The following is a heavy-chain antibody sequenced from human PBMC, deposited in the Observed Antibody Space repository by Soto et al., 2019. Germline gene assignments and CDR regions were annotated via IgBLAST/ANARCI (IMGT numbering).Heavy chain of an antibody. CDR1: GGTFSSYA. CDR3: ARLSILWFGELSGDYYYYGMDV. V-gene: IGHV1-69*01. J-gene: IGHJ6*02. CDR2: IIPIFGTA. D-gene: IGHD3-10*01. Sequence: QVQLVQSGAEVKKPGSSVKVSCKASGGTFSSYAISWVRQAPGQGLEWMGGIIPIFGTANYAQKFQGRVTITADESKSTAYMELSSLRSEDTAVYYCARLSILWFGELSGDYYYYGMDVWGQGTTVTVSS.